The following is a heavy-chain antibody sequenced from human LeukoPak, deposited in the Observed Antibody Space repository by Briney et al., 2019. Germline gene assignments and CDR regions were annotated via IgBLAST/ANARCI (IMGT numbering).Heavy chain of an antibody. J-gene: IGHJ6*04. Sequence: TGGSLRLSCAASGFTVSSNYMSWVRQAPGKGLEWVPVIYSGGSTYYADSVKGRFTISRDNSKNTLYLQMNSLRAEDTAVYYCASPGRVQQQLWDYYYGMDVWGKGTTVTVSS. V-gene: IGHV3-53*01. D-gene: IGHD6-13*01. CDR2: IYSGGST. CDR1: GFTVSSNY. CDR3: ASPGRVQQQLWDYYYGMDV.